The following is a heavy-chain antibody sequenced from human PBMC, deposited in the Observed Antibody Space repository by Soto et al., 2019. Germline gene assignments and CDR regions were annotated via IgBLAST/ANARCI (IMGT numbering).Heavy chain of an antibody. D-gene: IGHD1-26*01. Sequence: SETLSLTCTVSGGSISSHDWSWVRQAPGKGLEWIGHIYYRGSTSYNPSLRSRSTISVDTSNNQFSLKLNSVTTADTAVYYCARDGREASGMDVWGQGTKVTVSS. CDR3: ARDGREASGMDV. J-gene: IGHJ6*02. CDR2: IYYRGST. CDR1: GGSISSHD. V-gene: IGHV4-59*11.